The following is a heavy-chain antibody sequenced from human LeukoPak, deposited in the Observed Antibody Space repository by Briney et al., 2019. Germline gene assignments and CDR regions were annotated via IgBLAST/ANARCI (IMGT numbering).Heavy chain of an antibody. D-gene: IGHD3-16*01. CDR3: ARQWGSDVYYYYGMDV. CDR1: GGSISSYY. CDR2: IYYSGST. V-gene: IGHV4-59*08. J-gene: IGHJ6*02. Sequence: PSETLSLTCTVSGGSISSYYWSWIRQPPGKGLEWIGYIYYSGSTNYNPSLKSRVTISVDTSKNQFSLKLSSVTAADTAVYYCARQWGSDVYYYYGMDVWGQGTTVTVSS.